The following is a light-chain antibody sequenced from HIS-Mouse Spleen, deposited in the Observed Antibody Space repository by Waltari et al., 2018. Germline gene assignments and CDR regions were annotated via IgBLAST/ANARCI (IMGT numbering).Light chain of an antibody. Sequence: QSVLTQPPSVSAAPGQKVTISCSGSSSNIGNNYVSWYQQLPGTAPKLLIYDHNKRPAGIPNRFAGSKSGTSATLGITGLQTGDEADYYCGTWDSSLSAYVIGTGTKVTVL. CDR2: DHN. J-gene: IGLJ1*01. CDR1: SSNIGNNY. V-gene: IGLV1-51*01. CDR3: GTWDSSLSAYV.